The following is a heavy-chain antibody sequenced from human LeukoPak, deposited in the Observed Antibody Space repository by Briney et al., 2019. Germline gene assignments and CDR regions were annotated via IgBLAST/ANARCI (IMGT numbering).Heavy chain of an antibody. CDR2: IYYSGST. Sequence: SETLSLTCTVSGDYISSSSYYWGWIRRPPGKGLEWIGSIYYSGSTYYNPSLKSRVTISVDTSKNKFSLKLSSVTAADTAVYYCAGVNDYGDYWYLDLWGRGTLVTVSS. J-gene: IGHJ2*01. CDR3: AGVNDYGDYWYLDL. CDR1: GDYISSSSYY. D-gene: IGHD4-17*01. V-gene: IGHV4-39*07.